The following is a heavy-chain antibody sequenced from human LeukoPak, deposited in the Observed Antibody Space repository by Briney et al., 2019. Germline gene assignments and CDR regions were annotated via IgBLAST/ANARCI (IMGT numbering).Heavy chain of an antibody. V-gene: IGHV3-13*01. CDR1: GFTFSSYD. Sequence: PGGSLRLSCAASGFTFSSYDTHWVRQATGKGLEWVSAIGTAGDTYYPGSVKGRFTISRENAKNSLYLQMNSLRAGDTAVYYCARDTTGTGAFDIWGQGTMVTVSS. CDR3: ARDTTGTGAFDI. J-gene: IGHJ3*02. D-gene: IGHD1-1*01. CDR2: IGTAGDT.